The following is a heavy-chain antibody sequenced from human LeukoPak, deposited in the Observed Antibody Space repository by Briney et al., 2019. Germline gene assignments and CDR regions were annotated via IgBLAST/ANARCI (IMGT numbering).Heavy chain of an antibody. CDR3: AKSGTIVGATTGMDV. V-gene: IGHV3-23*01. CDR1: GFTFSGYA. J-gene: IGHJ6*02. Sequence: GTVRLSCAASGFTFSGYAMSWVRQAPGKGLEWVSAISGSGGSTYYADSVKGRFTISRDNSKNTLYLQMNSLRAEDTAVYYCAKSGTIVGATTGMDVWGQGTTATVSS. CDR2: ISGSGGST. D-gene: IGHD1-26*01.